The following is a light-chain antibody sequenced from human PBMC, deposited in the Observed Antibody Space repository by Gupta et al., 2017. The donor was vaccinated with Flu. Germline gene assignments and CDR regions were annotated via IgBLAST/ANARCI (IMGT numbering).Light chain of an antibody. CDR2: GAS. CDR1: QSVSSSY. V-gene: IGKV3-20*01. Sequence: EIVLTQSPGTLSLSQGERATLSCRASQSVSSSYLAWYQQKPCQAPRLLIYGASSRATGIPDRFSGSGSGTDFTLTVSRLEPEDFAVYYCQQYGSSSFTFGPGTKVDIK. J-gene: IGKJ3*01. CDR3: QQYGSSSFT.